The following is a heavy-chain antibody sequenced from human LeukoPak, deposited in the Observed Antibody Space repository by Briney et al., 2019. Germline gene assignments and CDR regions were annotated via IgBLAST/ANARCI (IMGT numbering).Heavy chain of an antibody. J-gene: IGHJ4*02. CDR1: GFTFSSYA. CDR3: AKDPHGSGSYLDY. D-gene: IGHD3-10*01. V-gene: IGHV3-23*01. Sequence: GGSLRLSCAASGFTFSSYAMSWVRQAPGKGLEWVSAISGSGGSTYYAGSVKGRFTISRDNSKNTLYLQMNSLRAEDTAVYYCAKDPHGSGSYLDYWGQGTLVTVSS. CDR2: ISGSGGST.